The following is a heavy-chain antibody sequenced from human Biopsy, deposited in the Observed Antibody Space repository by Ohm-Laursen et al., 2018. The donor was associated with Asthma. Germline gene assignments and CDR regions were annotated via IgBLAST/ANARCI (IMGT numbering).Heavy chain of an antibody. V-gene: IGHV1-2*06. J-gene: IGHJ5*02. CDR1: GYTFIGCH. CDR3: ARGQKSAGDRWFDP. Sequence: ASVKVSCQASGYTFIGCHIHWMRQAPGQGLEWMGRINPNSGGTNYAQKFQGRVTMTRDTSTSTAYMEVSRLRSDDTAVYYCARGQKSAGDRWFDPWGQGTLVTVSS. D-gene: IGHD6-13*01. CDR2: INPNSGGT.